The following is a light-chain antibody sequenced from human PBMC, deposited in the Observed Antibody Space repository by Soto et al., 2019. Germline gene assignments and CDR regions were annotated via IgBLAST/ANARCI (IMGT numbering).Light chain of an antibody. Sequence: EIVLTQSPATLSLSPGERATLSCRASQSVSSYLAWYQQKPGQAPRLLIYDASNRATGSPARFSGSGSGTDFTLTISSLVPEDFAVYYCQQRSNWPLTFGGGTKVEIK. J-gene: IGKJ4*01. CDR3: QQRSNWPLT. V-gene: IGKV3-11*01. CDR2: DAS. CDR1: QSVSSY.